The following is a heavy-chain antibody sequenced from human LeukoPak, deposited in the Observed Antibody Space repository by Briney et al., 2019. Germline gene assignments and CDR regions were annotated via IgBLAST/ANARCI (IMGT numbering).Heavy chain of an antibody. D-gene: IGHD3-10*01. CDR2: IYPGDSDT. CDR1: GYSFTSYW. Sequence: GESLKISCKGSGYSFTSYWIGWVRQMPGKGLEWMGIIYPGDSDTRYSPSFQGQVTISADKPISTAYLQWSSLKASDTAMYYCARLHYGSGSSAYFDYWGQGTLVTVSS. J-gene: IGHJ4*02. V-gene: IGHV5-51*01. CDR3: ARLHYGSGSSAYFDY.